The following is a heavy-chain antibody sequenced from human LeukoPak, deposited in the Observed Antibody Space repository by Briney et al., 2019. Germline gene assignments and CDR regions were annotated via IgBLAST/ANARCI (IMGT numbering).Heavy chain of an antibody. J-gene: IGHJ4*02. Sequence: PGGSLRLSCAASGFTFSSYAMSWVRQAPGTGLEWVSAISGSGGSTYYADSVKGRSTISRDNSKNTLYLQMNSLRAEDTAVYYCAKDVPDDYDFWSGPDYWGQGTLVTVSS. CDR2: ISGSGGST. CDR1: GFTFSSYA. CDR3: AKDVPDDYDFWSGPDY. D-gene: IGHD3-3*01. V-gene: IGHV3-23*01.